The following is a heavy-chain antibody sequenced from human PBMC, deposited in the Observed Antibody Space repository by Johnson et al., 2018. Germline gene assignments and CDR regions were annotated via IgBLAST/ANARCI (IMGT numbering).Heavy chain of an antibody. CDR1: GFTFGNYD. CDR2: IGAAGDT. CDR3: VRGENYFDSRGDAFDI. D-gene: IGHD3-22*01. Sequence: VQLQESGGGLVKPGGSLRFSYAASGFTFGNYDMYWVRQAAGKGLEWVSTIGAAGDTYYPDAVKGRFTISREKAKNSLSLQMNSLRAGATAVYYCVRGENYFDSRGDAFDIWGQGTMVTVSS. V-gene: IGHV3-13*01. J-gene: IGHJ3*02.